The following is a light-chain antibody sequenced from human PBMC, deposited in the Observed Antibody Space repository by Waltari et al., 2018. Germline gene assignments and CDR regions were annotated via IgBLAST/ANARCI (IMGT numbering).Light chain of an antibody. CDR1: HNVNNNY. J-gene: IGKJ5*01. V-gene: IGKV3-20*01. CDR3: QQYGNAPIT. Sequence: EVVLTQSPGTLSSSPGETVSLSCRASHNVNNNYLAWYQQRPGQSPRLLMYSISKRAPGIPDRFWGSGSGTDFTLTISRLEPEDFAVYYCQQYGNAPITFGQGTR. CDR2: SIS.